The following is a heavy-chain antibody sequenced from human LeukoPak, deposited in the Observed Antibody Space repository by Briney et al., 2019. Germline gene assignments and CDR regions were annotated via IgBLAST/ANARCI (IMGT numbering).Heavy chain of an antibody. CDR1: GGSITNYF. Sequence: PSETLSLTCSVSGGSITNYFWSWIRQPPGKGLEFIGYIHYSGSTNYNAALKSRVTISVDSSKNQFSLKLTSVTAADTAVYYCARYCNDGSCLSKALDIWGQGTLVTVSS. CDR3: ARYCNDGSCLSKALDI. J-gene: IGHJ3*02. V-gene: IGHV4-59*01. CDR2: IHYSGST. D-gene: IGHD2-15*01.